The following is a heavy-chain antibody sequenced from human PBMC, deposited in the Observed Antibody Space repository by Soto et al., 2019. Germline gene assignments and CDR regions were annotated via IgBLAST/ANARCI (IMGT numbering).Heavy chain of an antibody. Sequence: VSWGKIGAFFWRRILKTPRKGMEWIGYNYHSGTTNYNPSLKSRVTISVDTSKNQFFLRLSSVTAADTALYFCVREAYIGYGRAIDHWGQAILVTAS. CDR1: WGKIGAFF. D-gene: IGHD5-12*01. V-gene: IGHV4-59*01. CDR3: VREAYIGYGRAIDH. J-gene: IGHJ4*02. CDR2: NYHSGTT.